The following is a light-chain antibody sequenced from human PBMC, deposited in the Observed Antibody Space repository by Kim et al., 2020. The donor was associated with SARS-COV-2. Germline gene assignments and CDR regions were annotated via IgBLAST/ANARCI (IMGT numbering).Light chain of an antibody. CDR3: QQYATSPRT. V-gene: IGKV3-20*01. CDR2: GVS. Sequence: LSPGERATLTCRASQSITSTYLAGYQQRPGQAPRLLIYGVSIRATDIPDRFSGSGSGTDFTLTISRLEPEDFAVYYCQQYATSPRTFGQGTKLEIK. CDR1: QSITSTY. J-gene: IGKJ2*01.